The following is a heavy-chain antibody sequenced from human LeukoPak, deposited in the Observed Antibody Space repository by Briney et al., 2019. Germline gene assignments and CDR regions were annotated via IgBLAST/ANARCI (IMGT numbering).Heavy chain of an antibody. CDR1: AYTFTGYY. J-gene: IGHJ4*02. CDR3: AREEGRCSSTSCSAPFNY. Sequence: ASVKVSCKASAYTFTGYYMHWVRQAPGQGLEWMGWTHPNSGGTNYAQKFQGRVTMTRDTSISTVYMELSMLRSNDTAVYYCAREEGRCSSTSCSAPFNYWGQGTLVTVSS. V-gene: IGHV1-2*02. CDR2: THPNSGGT. D-gene: IGHD2-2*01.